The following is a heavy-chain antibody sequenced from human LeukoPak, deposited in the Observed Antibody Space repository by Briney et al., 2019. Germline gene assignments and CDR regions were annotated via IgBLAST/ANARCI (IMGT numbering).Heavy chain of an antibody. Sequence: GGSLRLSCAASGFTFSSYWMHWVRQAPGKGLVWVSRINSDGSSTSYADSVKGRFTISRDNAKNTLYLQMNSLRAEDTAVYYCARVSSGWYFFDYWGQGTLVTVSS. D-gene: IGHD6-19*01. J-gene: IGHJ4*02. CDR1: GFTFSSYW. CDR2: INSDGSST. V-gene: IGHV3-74*01. CDR3: ARVSSGWYFFDY.